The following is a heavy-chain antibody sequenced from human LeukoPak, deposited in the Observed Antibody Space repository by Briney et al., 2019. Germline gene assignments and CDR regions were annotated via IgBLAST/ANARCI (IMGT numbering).Heavy chain of an antibody. CDR1: GYTFTSYA. CDR2: ISAYNGNT. V-gene: IGHV1-18*01. CDR3: ARELNYYYYMDV. Sequence: ASVKLSCKASGYTFTSYAMNWVRQAPGQGLEWMGWISAYNGNTNYAQKLQGRVTMTTDTSTSTAYMELRSLRSDDTAVYYCARELNYYYYMDVWGKGTTVTISS. J-gene: IGHJ6*03.